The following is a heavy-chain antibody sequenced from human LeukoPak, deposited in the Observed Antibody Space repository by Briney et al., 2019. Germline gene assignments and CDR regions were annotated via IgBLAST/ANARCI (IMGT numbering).Heavy chain of an antibody. Sequence: GSLRLSCAASGFNFRNSHMNWGRPAPREGLEWVGRIKPKTDGETTEYAAPVKDRFSISRDDSKSMMYLQMNSLKTEDTAVYYCITPLPYSAQGGQGTLVTVSS. CDR2: IKPKTDGETT. J-gene: IGHJ4*02. CDR3: ITPLPYSAQ. CDR1: GFNFRNSH. D-gene: IGHD2-21*01. V-gene: IGHV3-15*07.